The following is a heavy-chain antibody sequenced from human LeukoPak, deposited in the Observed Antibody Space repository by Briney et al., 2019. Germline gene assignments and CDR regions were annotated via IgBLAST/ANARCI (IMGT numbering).Heavy chain of an antibody. Sequence: SETLSLTCAVSGGSFSGYYWSWIRQSPGKGLEWIGEITDRGSTNYNPSLTSRITISRDTSKNHASLKVSSVTDADTSVYYSARGSITEVVTLQSPHVWG. V-gene: IGHV4-34*01. CDR3: ARGSITEVVTLQSPHV. J-gene: IGHJ6*03. CDR1: GGSFSGYY. D-gene: IGHD2-2*01. CDR2: ITDRGST.